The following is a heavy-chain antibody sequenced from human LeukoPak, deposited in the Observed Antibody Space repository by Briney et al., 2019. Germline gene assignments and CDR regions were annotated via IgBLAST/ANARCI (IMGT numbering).Heavy chain of an antibody. CDR2: ISTTSDYI. CDR1: GFTFSSYS. D-gene: IGHD5/OR15-5a*01. Sequence: GGSLRLSCAASGFTFSSYSMNWVRQAPGKGLEWVSSISTTSDYIYYADSLKGRLTISRDNAKNSLYLQMNSPRAEDTAVYYCARGGVYSQGFDYWGQGTLVTVSS. J-gene: IGHJ4*02. V-gene: IGHV3-21*01. CDR3: ARGGVYSQGFDY.